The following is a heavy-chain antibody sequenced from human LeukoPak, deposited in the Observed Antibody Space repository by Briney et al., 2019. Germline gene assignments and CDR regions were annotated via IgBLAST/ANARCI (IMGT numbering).Heavy chain of an antibody. CDR2: IYYSGST. Sequence: SETLSLTCTVSGDSISSISHYWGWIRQPPGKGLEWIGTIYYSGSTYYNPSLKSRVTISADTSKNQFSLKLSSVTAADTAVYYCARRKNSGYDFDYWGQGTLVAVSS. CDR1: GDSISSISHY. D-gene: IGHD5-12*01. V-gene: IGHV4-39*01. J-gene: IGHJ4*02. CDR3: ARRKNSGYDFDY.